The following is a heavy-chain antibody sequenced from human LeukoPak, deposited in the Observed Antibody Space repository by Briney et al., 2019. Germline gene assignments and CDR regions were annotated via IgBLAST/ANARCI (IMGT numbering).Heavy chain of an antibody. D-gene: IGHD2-15*01. J-gene: IGHJ5*02. V-gene: IGHV4-38-2*02. Sequence: PSETLSLTCTVSGYSISSGYYWGWIRQPPGKGLEWIGSIYHSGSTYYNPSLKSRVTILVDTSKNQFSLKLSSVTAADTAVYYCARGGSPSNWFDPWGQGTLVTVSS. CDR2: IYHSGST. CDR3: ARGGSPSNWFDP. CDR1: GYSISSGYY.